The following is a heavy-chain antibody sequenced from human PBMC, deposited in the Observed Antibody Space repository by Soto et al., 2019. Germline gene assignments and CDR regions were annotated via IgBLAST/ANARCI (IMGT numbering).Heavy chain of an antibody. V-gene: IGHV4-39*01. CDR1: GVSISSRRYY. CDR2: IYFSGST. Sequence: GAMCVNSTDSGVSISSRRYYWGWIRQTPGKGLEWIGTIYFSGSTYYNPSLKSRVTISVDRSKNQFSLNLTSVTAADTAVYYCARHGSYWDPGTLFTVSS. CDR3: ARHGSY. J-gene: IGHJ4*02.